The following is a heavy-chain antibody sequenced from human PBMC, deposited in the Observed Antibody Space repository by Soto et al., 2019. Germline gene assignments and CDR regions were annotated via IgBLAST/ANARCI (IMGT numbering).Heavy chain of an antibody. V-gene: IGHV3-23*01. D-gene: IGHD2-15*01. J-gene: IGHJ6*03. CDR3: AKAYCSGGSCYSISRYYMDV. CDR2: ISGSGGST. Sequence: GGSLRLSCAASGFTFSSYAMSWVRQALGKGLEWVSAISGSGGSTYYADSVKGRFTISRDNSKNTLYLQMNSLRAEDTAVYYCAKAYCSGGSCYSISRYYMDVWGKGTTVTVSS. CDR1: GFTFSSYA.